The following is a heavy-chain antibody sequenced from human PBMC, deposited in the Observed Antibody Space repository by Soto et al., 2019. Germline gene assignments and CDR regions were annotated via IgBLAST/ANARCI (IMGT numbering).Heavy chain of an antibody. CDR2: ISSSSSTI. CDR3: ARDRPYYYDSSPYLFDP. J-gene: IGHJ5*02. D-gene: IGHD3-22*01. CDR1: GFTFSSYT. V-gene: IGHV3-48*01. Sequence: HPGGSLRLSCAASGFTFSSYTMNWVRQAPGKGLEWVSYISSSSSTIYYADSVKGRFTISRDNAKNSLYLQMNSLRAEDTAVYYCARDRPYYYDSSPYLFDPWGQGTLVTVSS.